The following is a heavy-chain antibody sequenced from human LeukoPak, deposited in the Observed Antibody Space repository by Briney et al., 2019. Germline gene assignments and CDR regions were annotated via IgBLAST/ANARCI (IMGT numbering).Heavy chain of an antibody. CDR1: GFTFGDYA. CDR2: IRSKAYGGTT. CDR3: TRDEGYSSGWYWELFDY. V-gene: IGHV3-49*04. D-gene: IGHD6-19*01. Sequence: GRSLRLSCTASGFTFGDYAMSWVRQAPGKGLEWVGFIRSKAYGGTTEYAASVKGRFTISRDDSKSIAYLQMNSLKTEDTAVYYCTRDEGYSSGWYWELFDYWGQGTLVTVSS. J-gene: IGHJ4*02.